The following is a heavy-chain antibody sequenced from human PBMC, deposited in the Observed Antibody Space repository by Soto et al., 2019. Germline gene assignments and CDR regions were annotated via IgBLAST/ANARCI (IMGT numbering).Heavy chain of an antibody. J-gene: IGHJ6*02. CDR3: ACSGYYYVLAQDV. V-gene: IGHV4-31*03. CDR1: GGSISSGGYY. Sequence: SETLSLTCTVSGGSISSGGYYWSWIRQHPGKGLEWIGYIYYSGSTYYNPSLKSRVTISVDTSKNQFSLKLSSVTAADTAVYYCACSGYYYVLAQDVWGQGTTVNVSS. CDR2: IYYSGST. D-gene: IGHD3-22*01.